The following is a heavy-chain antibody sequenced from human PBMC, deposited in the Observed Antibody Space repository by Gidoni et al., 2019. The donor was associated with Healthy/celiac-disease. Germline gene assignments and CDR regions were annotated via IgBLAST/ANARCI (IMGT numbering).Heavy chain of an antibody. CDR1: GFTVSSNY. CDR2: IYSGGST. Sequence: EVQLVESGGGLVQPGGSLRLSCAASGFTVSSNYMSWVRQAPGKGLEWVSVIYSGGSTYYADSVKGRFTISRDNSKNTLYLQMNSLRAEDTAVYYCARDRRLSGSGWTFPDYWGQGTLVTVSS. V-gene: IGHV3-66*01. J-gene: IGHJ4*02. D-gene: IGHD6-19*01. CDR3: ARDRRLSGSGWTFPDY.